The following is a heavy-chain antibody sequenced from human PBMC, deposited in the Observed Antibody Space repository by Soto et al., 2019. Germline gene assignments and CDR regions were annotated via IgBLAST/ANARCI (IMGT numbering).Heavy chain of an antibody. CDR3: RRDLGTPPYYFAY. D-gene: IGHD1-1*01. Sequence: QVQLVESGGGVVQPGRSLRLSCAASGFTFSSYGMHWVRQAPGKGLEWVAVIWYDGSKKFYADSVKGRFIISRDDSKNTLYLQMDSLRAEETAVYYCRRDLGTPPYYFAYWGREPWSPSPQ. J-gene: IGHJ4*02. CDR2: IWYDGSKK. CDR1: GFTFSSYG. V-gene: IGHV3-33*01.